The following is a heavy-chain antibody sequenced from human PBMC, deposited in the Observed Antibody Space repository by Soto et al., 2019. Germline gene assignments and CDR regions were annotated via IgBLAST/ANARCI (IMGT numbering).Heavy chain of an antibody. CDR3: ARGQTGTSWIIDF. D-gene: IGHD1-7*01. J-gene: IGHJ4*02. CDR1: GYTFTSRS. V-gene: IGHV1-3*01. CDR2: NADSGDT. Sequence: QVQLVQSGAEVKKPGGTVTVSCKASGYTFTSRSLHWVRQAPGQRLEWMGCNADSGDTESSQRFQGRVTITRDTSASTVYMKLSGLTAEDTAVYYCARGQTGTSWIIDFWGQGTLVTVSS.